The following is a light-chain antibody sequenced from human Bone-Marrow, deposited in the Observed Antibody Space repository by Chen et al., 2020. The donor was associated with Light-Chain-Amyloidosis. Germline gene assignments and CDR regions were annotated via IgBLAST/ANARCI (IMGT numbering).Light chain of an antibody. J-gene: IGLJ3*02. V-gene: IGLV3-21*02. Sequence: SYVLTQPFSVSQAPGQTAKIACGGNNIGSTSVHWYQQTPGQAPLLVVYDDRDRPSGIPERLSGSNSGNTATLTISRVEAGDEADYYCQVWDRSSDRPVFGGGTKLTVL. CDR3: QVWDRSSDRPV. CDR2: DDR. CDR1: NIGSTS.